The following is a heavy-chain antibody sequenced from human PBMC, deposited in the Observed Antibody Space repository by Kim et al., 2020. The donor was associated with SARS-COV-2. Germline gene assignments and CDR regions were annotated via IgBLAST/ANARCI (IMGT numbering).Heavy chain of an antibody. CDR1: GFTFSSYG. CDR2: IWYDGSNK. J-gene: IGHJ4*02. CDR3: ARDSSGYLGLGDFDY. V-gene: IGHV3-33*08. Sequence: GGSLRLSCAASGFTFSSYGMHWVRQAPGKGLEWVAVIWYDGSNKYYADSVKGRFTISRDNSKNTLYLQMNSLRAEDTAVYYCARDSSGYLGLGDFDYWGQGTLVTVSS. D-gene: IGHD3-22*01.